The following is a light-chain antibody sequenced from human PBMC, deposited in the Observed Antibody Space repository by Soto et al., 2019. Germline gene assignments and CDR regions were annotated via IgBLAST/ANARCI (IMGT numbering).Light chain of an antibody. J-gene: IGKJ1*01. CDR3: QQYNSYSGT. Sequence: GDRVTITCRASQRISSWLAWYQQKPGKAPKLLIYDASSLESGVPSRFSGSGSGTEFTLTISSLQPDDFATHYCQQYNSYSGTFGQGTKVEIK. V-gene: IGKV1-5*01. CDR1: QRISSW. CDR2: DAS.